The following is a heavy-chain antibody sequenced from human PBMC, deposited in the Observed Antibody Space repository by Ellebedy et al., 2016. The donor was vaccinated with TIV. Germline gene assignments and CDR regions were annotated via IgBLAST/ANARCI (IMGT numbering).Heavy chain of an antibody. CDR1: GYTFTSYG. Sequence: ASVKVSCXASGYTFTSYGISWVRQAPGQGLEWMGWISAYNGNTNYAQKLQGRVTMTTDTSTSTAYMELRSLRSDDTAVYYCARDRSSSENNWFDPWGQGTLVTVSS. J-gene: IGHJ5*02. CDR2: ISAYNGNT. V-gene: IGHV1-18*04. D-gene: IGHD6-6*01. CDR3: ARDRSSSENNWFDP.